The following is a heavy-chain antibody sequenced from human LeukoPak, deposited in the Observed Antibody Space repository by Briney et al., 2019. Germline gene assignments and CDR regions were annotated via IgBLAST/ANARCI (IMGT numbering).Heavy chain of an antibody. Sequence: PGGSLRLSCAASGLTVNSKYMSWVRQAPGKGLEWVSIIYSGGSTNYADSVTGRFTISRDNARNSLFLQMNSLRAEDTAVYYCARLAGRNYNILTGYLSLDAFDFWGQGTMVTVSS. CDR2: IYSGGST. V-gene: IGHV3-53*01. CDR1: GLTVNSKY. D-gene: IGHD3-9*01. J-gene: IGHJ3*01. CDR3: ARLAGRNYNILTGYLSLDAFDF.